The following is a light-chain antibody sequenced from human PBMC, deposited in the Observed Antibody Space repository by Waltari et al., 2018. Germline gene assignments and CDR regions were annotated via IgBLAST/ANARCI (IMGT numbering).Light chain of an antibody. Sequence: SYELTQPFSVSVSPGQTATITCSGDVRAEKYVRWFQQKPGQAPILILYKDTDRASGIPERFSGSSSGSSVTLTITGALPEDEADYYCHAAAGNIWFFGGGTKMTVL. J-gene: IGLJ3*02. CDR3: HAAAGNIWF. CDR2: KDT. V-gene: IGLV3-27*01. CDR1: VRAEKY.